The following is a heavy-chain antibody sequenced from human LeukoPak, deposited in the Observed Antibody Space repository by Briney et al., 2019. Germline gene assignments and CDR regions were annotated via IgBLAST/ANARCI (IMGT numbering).Heavy chain of an antibody. CDR2: ISGSGDTT. CDR1: GFTFSTYA. CDR3: AKGTCSGGRCSFDY. V-gene: IGHV3-23*01. D-gene: IGHD2-15*01. J-gene: IGHJ4*02. Sequence: GGSLRLSCAASGFTFSTYAMTWVRQAPGKGLEWVSGISGSGDTTYYADSVKGRFTISRDNSKNTLYLQMNSLRADDTAVYYCAKGTCSGGRCSFDYWGQRTLVTVSS.